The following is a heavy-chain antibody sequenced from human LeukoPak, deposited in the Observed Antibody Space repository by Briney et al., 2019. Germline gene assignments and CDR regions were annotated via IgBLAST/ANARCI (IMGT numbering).Heavy chain of an antibody. Sequence: SETLSLTCTVSGGSISSYYWSWIRQPPGKGLEWIGYIYYSGSTNYNPSLKSRVTISVDTSKNQFSLKLSSVTAADTAVYYCAKEPKPTGYYTYYYYYMDVWGKGTTVTISS. CDR3: AKEPKPTGYYTYYYYYMDV. J-gene: IGHJ6*03. CDR1: GGSISSYY. CDR2: IYYSGST. V-gene: IGHV4-59*12. D-gene: IGHD3/OR15-3a*01.